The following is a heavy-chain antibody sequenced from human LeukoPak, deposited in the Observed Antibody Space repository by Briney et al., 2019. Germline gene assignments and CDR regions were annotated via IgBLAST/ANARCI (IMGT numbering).Heavy chain of an antibody. D-gene: IGHD5-12*01. J-gene: IGHJ4*02. V-gene: IGHV3-15*01. Sequence: KPGGSLRLSCAASGFTLSPFSHACMSWVRQAPGKGLEWVGRIKSRSDGGTTDYAAPVKGRFTMSRDDSENTLSLQMNSLKIEDTAVYYCTQGVAKAYSWGQGTLVTVSS. CDR1: GFTLSPFSHAC. CDR2: IKSRSDGGTT. CDR3: TQGVAKAYS.